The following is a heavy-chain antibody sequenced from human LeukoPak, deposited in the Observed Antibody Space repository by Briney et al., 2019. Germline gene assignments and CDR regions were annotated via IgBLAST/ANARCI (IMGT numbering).Heavy chain of an antibody. J-gene: IGHJ4*02. CDR1: GFTFRSYA. Sequence: GGSLRLSCEASGFTFRSYAMSWVRQAPGKGLEWVSAISGSGGSTYYADSVKGRFTISRDNAKNSLYLQMNSLRAEDTAVYYCAREAGIGIVATMYYFDYWGQGTLVTVSS. CDR2: ISGSGGST. V-gene: IGHV3-23*01. D-gene: IGHD5-12*01. CDR3: AREAGIGIVATMYYFDY.